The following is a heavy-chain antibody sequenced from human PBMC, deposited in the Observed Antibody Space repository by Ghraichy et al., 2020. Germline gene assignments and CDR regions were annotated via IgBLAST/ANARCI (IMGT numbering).Heavy chain of an antibody. CDR2: INPNSGGT. Sequence: ASVKVSCKASGYTFTGYYMHWVRQAPGQGLEWMGWINPNSGGTNYAQKFQGWVTMTRDTSISTAYMELSRLRSDDTAVYYCARDIRFYDFWSGYSQYYYYGMDVWGQGTTVTVSS. V-gene: IGHV1-2*04. D-gene: IGHD3-3*01. CDR1: GYTFTGYY. CDR3: ARDIRFYDFWSGYSQYYYYGMDV. J-gene: IGHJ6*02.